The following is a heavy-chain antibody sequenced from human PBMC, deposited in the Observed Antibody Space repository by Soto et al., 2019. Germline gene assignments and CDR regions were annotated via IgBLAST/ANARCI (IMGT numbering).Heavy chain of an antibody. J-gene: IGHJ4*02. Sequence: GGSLRLSCAASEVTFSTFAMNWVRPAPGKGLEWVSVISGGGDFTSYADSVKGRFTISRDNSKNTLYLQMNSLRAEDTALYYCANLTGHWGQGTLVTVSS. V-gene: IGHV3-23*01. CDR1: EVTFSTFA. D-gene: IGHD7-27*01. CDR3: ANLTGH. CDR2: ISGGGDFT.